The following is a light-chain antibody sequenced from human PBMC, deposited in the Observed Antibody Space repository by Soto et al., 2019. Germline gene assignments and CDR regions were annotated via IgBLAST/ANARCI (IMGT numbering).Light chain of an antibody. V-gene: IGLV1-47*01. CDR3: GSWDSSLSADV. CDR2: KTN. Sequence: QSALAQPPSASGTPGQRVTMSCSGKNSNVGIGYVYWYQQLPGSAPKLLMYKTNQRPSGVPDRFSGSKSGTSATLGITGFQTGDEADYYCGSWDSSLSADVFGTGTKVTVL. J-gene: IGLJ1*01. CDR1: NSNVGIGY.